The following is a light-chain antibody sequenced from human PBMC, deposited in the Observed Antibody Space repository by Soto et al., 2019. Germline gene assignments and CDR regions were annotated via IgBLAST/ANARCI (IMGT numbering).Light chain of an antibody. J-gene: IGLJ1*01. CDR3: QTWVTGIQV. Sequence: QSVLTQSPSASASLGASVKLTCTLSSGHSSYAIAWHQQQPEKGPRYLMKLNSDGSHSKGDGIPDRFSGSSSGAERYLTISSLQSEDEADYYCQTWVTGIQVFGTGTKLTVL. CDR2: LNSDGSH. CDR1: SGHSSYA. V-gene: IGLV4-69*01.